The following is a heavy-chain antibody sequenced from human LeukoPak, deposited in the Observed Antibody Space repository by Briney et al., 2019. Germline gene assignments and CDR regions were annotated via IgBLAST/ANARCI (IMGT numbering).Heavy chain of an antibody. D-gene: IGHD4-17*01. J-gene: IGHJ3*02. Sequence: GGSLRLSCAASGFTFSSHWMSWVRQAPGQGLEWVANVKQDGSERNYVDSEKGRFTISRDNAKNSLYLQMNSLRVEDTAVYYCARADYGADDALDIWGQGTMVTVSS. V-gene: IGHV3-7*03. CDR2: VKQDGSER. CDR1: GFTFSSHW. CDR3: ARADYGADDALDI.